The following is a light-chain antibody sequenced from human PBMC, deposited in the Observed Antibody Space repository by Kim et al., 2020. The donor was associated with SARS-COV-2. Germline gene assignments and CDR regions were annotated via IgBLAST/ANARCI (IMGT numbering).Light chain of an antibody. V-gene: IGKV1-39*01. CDR1: QSVSTY. J-gene: IGKJ2*01. Sequence: DIQMTQSPSSLSASVGDRVTITCRTSQSVSTYLNWYQVKPGKAPKLLIYAASTLQSGAPSRFSGSGSGTDFTLTINSLQPEDFASYYCQQSSSTPVTFGQGTKLEI. CDR2: AAS. CDR3: QQSSSTPVT.